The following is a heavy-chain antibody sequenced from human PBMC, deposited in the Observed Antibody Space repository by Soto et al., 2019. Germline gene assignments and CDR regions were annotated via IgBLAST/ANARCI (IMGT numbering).Heavy chain of an antibody. J-gene: IGHJ5*02. CDR2: ISYDGSNK. V-gene: IGHV3-30-3*01. CDR3: ARDPGSTEWWFDAWLDP. D-gene: IGHD2-15*01. CDR1: GFTFSSYA. Sequence: GGSLRLSCAASGFTFSSYAMHWVRQAPGKGLEWVAVISYDGSNKYYADSVKGRFTISRDNSKNTLYLQMNSLRAEDTAVYYCARDPGSTEWWFDAWLDPWGQGTLVTVSS.